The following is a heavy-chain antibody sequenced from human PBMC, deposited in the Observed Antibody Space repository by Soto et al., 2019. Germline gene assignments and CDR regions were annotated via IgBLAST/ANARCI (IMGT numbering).Heavy chain of an antibody. J-gene: IGHJ6*02. V-gene: IGHV1-69*06. D-gene: IGHD2-2*02. CDR2: IIPIFGTA. CDR3: ARNTLDCSSTSCYTTNGMDV. Sequence: WASVKVSCKASGGTFSSYAISWVRQAPGQGLEWMGGIIPIFGTANYAQKFQGRVTITADKSTSTAYMELSSLRSEDTAVYYCARNTLDCSSTSCYTTNGMDVWRQGTTVTVSS. CDR1: GGTFSSYA.